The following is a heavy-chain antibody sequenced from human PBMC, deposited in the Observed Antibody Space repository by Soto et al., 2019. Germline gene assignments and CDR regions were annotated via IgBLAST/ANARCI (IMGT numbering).Heavy chain of an antibody. CDR3: ARVGRPQHLLTGFDN. CDR1: GFTFSDYA. J-gene: IGHJ5*02. V-gene: IGHV3-33*01. CDR2: IRPDGSIR. Sequence: QVQLVESGGGVVQPGWSLRLSCVTSGFTFSDYAMHWVRQAPGKGLEWVAVIRPDGSIRYYADSVKGRFIISRDISKNTLYLQMSSLRADDTAVYFCARVGRPQHLLTGFDNWGQGTLVTVSS. D-gene: IGHD3-16*01.